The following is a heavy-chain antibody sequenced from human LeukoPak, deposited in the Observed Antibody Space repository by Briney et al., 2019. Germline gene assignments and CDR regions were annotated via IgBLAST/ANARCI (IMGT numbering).Heavy chain of an antibody. CDR3: ARGFYRVRHDQSTYYFVH. D-gene: IGHD3-16*02. CDR1: GFTSSSYG. Sequence: GGSLRLSCAASGFTSSSYGMHWVRQAPGKGLEWLALIWFDGSSKNYTDSVEGRFTISRDNSKNTLFLQMNSLRAEDTAVYYCARGFYRVRHDQSTYYFVHWGQGTLVTVSS. CDR2: IWFDGSSK. V-gene: IGHV3-33*08. J-gene: IGHJ4*02.